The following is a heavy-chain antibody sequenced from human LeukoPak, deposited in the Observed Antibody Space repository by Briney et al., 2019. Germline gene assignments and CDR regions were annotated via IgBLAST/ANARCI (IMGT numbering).Heavy chain of an antibody. CDR3: ARHVRDSSGYDWFDP. V-gene: IGHV4-38-2*02. CDR2: IYYSGST. D-gene: IGHD3-22*01. Sequence: SETLSLTCTVPGYSISSGYYWGWIRQPPGKGLEWIGSIYYSGSTYYNPSLKSRVTISVDTSKNQFSLKLSSVTAADTAVYYCARHVRDSSGYDWFDPWGQGTLVTVSS. CDR1: GYSISSGYY. J-gene: IGHJ5*02.